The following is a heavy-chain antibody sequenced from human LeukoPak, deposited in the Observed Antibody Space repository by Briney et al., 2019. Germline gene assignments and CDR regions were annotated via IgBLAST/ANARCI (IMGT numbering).Heavy chain of an antibody. CDR1: EYSFGKYW. D-gene: IGHD3-22*01. J-gene: IGHJ5*02. Sequence: GESLKISCKGSEYSFGKYWIGWVRQMPGKGLEWMGIIYARDSDTKYSPSFQGQVTISVDKSISTAYLQWRSLRASDTATYYCATLNYYYESSGFDHWGQGTPVTVSS. CDR2: IYARDSDT. CDR3: ATLNYYYESSGFDH. V-gene: IGHV5-51*01.